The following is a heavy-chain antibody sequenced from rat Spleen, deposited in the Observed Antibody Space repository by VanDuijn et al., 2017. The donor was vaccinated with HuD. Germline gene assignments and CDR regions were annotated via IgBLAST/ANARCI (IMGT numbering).Heavy chain of an antibody. D-gene: IGHD1-6*01. CDR1: GFTFSSYG. CDR2: ISSSSGT. CDR3: ARTYTTDYHFDY. Sequence: VQLVESGGGLVQPGKSLKLSCSASGFTFSSYGMHWIRQAPGKGLDWVAYISSSSGTVYADAVKERFTISRDNAKNTLYLQLNSLKSEDTAIYYCARTYTTDYHFDYWGQGVMVTVSS. V-gene: IGHV5-62*01. J-gene: IGHJ2*01.